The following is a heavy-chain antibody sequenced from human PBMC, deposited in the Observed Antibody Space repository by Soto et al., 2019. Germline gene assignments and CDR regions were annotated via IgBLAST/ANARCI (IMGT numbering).Heavy chain of an antibody. CDR1: GGSFSGYY. CDR3: ARGLEYYDSSGYRGYGMDV. V-gene: IGHV4-34*01. CDR2: INHSGST. D-gene: IGHD3-22*01. Sequence: SETLSLTCAVYGGSFSGYYWSWIPQPPGKGLEWIGEINHSGSTNYNPSLKSRVTISVDTSKNQFSLKLSSVTAADTAVYYCARGLEYYDSSGYRGYGMDVWGQGTTVTVS. J-gene: IGHJ6*02.